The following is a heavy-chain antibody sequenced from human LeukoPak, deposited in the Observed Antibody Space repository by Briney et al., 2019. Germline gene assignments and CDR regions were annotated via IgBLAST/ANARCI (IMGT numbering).Heavy chain of an antibody. J-gene: IGHJ5*02. CDR1: GGSISSDY. CDR2: IFTSGST. V-gene: IGHV4-4*07. CDR3: SRGGANDL. Sequence: SETLSLTCTVSGGSISSDYWSWIRQPAGKGLEWIGRIFTSGSTSYNPSLKSRVTMSLDTTKNQFSLKLSSVTAADTAVYFCSRGGANDLWGQGTLVTVSS. D-gene: IGHD4/OR15-4a*01.